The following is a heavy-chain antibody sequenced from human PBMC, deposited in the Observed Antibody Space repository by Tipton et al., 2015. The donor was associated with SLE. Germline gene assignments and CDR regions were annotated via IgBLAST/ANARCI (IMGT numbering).Heavy chain of an antibody. CDR3: ARDGVNWNDGVDC. CDR1: GGSINDYN. D-gene: IGHD1-1*01. J-gene: IGHJ4*02. CDR2: IYYSGST. V-gene: IGHV4-59*12. Sequence: TLSLTCTVSGGSINDYNWNWLRQPPGKGLEFIGDIYYSGSTNYSPSLRSRVTISVDTSKNQFSLKLSSVTAADAAVYFCARDGVNWNDGVDCWGQGTLVTVSS.